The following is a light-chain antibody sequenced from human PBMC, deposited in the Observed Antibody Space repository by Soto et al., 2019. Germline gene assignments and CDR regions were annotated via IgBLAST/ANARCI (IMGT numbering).Light chain of an antibody. CDR1: QDLSND. Sequence: DIQMTQSPSSLSASVGDRVTVTCQASQDLSNDLNWYQQKPGKAPKLLIYGASNLETGVPSRFSGIRSGTHFTFTISILQPEDLATYYCQQYHELPYTFGQWTKRDI. CDR2: GAS. V-gene: IGKV1-33*01. CDR3: QQYHELPYT. J-gene: IGKJ2*01.